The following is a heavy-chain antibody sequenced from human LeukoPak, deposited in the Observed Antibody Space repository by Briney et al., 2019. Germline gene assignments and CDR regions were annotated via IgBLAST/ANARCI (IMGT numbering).Heavy chain of an antibody. V-gene: IGHV1-69*04. J-gene: IGHJ4*02. CDR1: GGTFSSYA. CDR2: IIPILGIA. Sequence: ASVKVSCKASGGTFSSYAISWVRQAPGQGLEWMGRIIPILGIANYAQKFQGRVTITADKSTSTAYMELSSLRSEDTAVYYCASESDNSGSDGYWGQGTLVTVSS. CDR3: ASESDNSGSDGY. D-gene: IGHD3-22*01.